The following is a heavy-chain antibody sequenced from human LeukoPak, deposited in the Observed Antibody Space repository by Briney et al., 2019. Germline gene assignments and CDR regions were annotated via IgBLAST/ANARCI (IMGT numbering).Heavy chain of an antibody. V-gene: IGHV3-23*01. CDR2: ISDNSGNT. D-gene: IGHD6-19*01. CDR1: GFTFSSFA. Sequence: GGSLRLSCAASGFTFSSFAMSWVRQAPGQGLEWVSAISDNSGNTYYADSVKGRFTISRDNSENTLYLQMNSLRAEDTALYYCSNGRTSSGTLQHDYWGQGTLVTVSS. CDR3: SNGRTSSGTLQHDY. J-gene: IGHJ4*02.